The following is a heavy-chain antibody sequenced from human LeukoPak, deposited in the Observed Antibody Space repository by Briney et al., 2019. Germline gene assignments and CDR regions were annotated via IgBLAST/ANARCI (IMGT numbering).Heavy chain of an antibody. CDR2: INHSGST. J-gene: IGHJ3*02. CDR1: GGSISSSSYY. CDR3: ARDEGYSGSTLGGAFDI. V-gene: IGHV4-39*07. Sequence: SETLSLTCTVSGGSISSSSYYWGWIRQPPGKGLEWIGEINHSGSTNYNPSLKSRVTISVDTSKNQFSLKLSSVTAADTAVYYCARDEGYSGSTLGGAFDIWGQGTMVTVSS. D-gene: IGHD1-26*01.